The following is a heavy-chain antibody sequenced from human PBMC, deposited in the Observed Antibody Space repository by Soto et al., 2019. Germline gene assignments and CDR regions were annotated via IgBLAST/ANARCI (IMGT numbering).Heavy chain of an antibody. J-gene: IGHJ4*02. CDR2: INHSGST. D-gene: IGHD1-7*01. CDR3: ARTGITGTTGTDY. V-gene: IGHV4-34*01. CDR1: GGSFSGYY. Sequence: PSETLSLTCAVYGGSFSGYYWSWIRQPPGKGLEWIGEINHSGSTNYNPSLKSRVTISVDTSKNQFSLKLSSVTAADTAVYYCARTGITGTTGTDYWGQGXLVTVSS.